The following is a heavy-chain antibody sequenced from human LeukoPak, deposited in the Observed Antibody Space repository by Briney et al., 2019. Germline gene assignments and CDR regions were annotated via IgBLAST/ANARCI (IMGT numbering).Heavy chain of an antibody. CDR1: GFTFSTYN. Sequence: KPGGSLRLSCAASGFTFSTYNMNWVRQAPGKGLEWVSSIGSSSGYIYYADPVKGRFTISRDNAKNSLYLQINSLRAEDTAVYYCARDLHSSKYWGQGTLVTVSS. J-gene: IGHJ4*02. D-gene: IGHD6-13*01. CDR2: IGSSSGYI. V-gene: IGHV3-21*01. CDR3: ARDLHSSKY.